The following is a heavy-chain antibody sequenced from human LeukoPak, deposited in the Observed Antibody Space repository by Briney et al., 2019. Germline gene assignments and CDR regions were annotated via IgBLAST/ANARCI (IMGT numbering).Heavy chain of an antibody. D-gene: IGHD3-22*01. Sequence: ASVKVSCKASGYTFTGYYMHWVRQAPGQGLEWMGWINPNSGGTNYAQKFQGGVTMTRDTSISTAYMELSRLRSDDTAVYYCARGRYYYDSSGFDPWGQGTLVTVSS. CDR2: INPNSGGT. CDR1: GYTFTGYY. CDR3: ARGRYYYDSSGFDP. J-gene: IGHJ5*02. V-gene: IGHV1-2*02.